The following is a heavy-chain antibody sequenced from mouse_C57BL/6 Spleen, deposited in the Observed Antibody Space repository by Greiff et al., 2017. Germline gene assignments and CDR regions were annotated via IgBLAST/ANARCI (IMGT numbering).Heavy chain of an antibody. CDR3: ARYVDISGRYYAMHY. D-gene: IGHD3-2*02. Sequence: DVKLVESGGGLVQPGGSLSLSCAASGFTFTDYYMSWVRQPPGKALEWLGFIRNKANGYTTEYSASVKGRFTISRDNSQSILYLQMNALSAEYRATYYCARYVDISGRYYAMHYWGQGTSVTVSS. CDR2: IRNKANGYTT. J-gene: IGHJ4*01. V-gene: IGHV7-3*01. CDR1: GFTFTDYY.